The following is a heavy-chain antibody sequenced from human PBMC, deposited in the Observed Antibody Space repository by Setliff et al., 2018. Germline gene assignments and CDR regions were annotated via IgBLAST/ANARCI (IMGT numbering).Heavy chain of an antibody. V-gene: IGHV3-23*01. CDR1: GFTFRSYA. Sequence: GGSLRLSCAASGFTFRSYAMSWVRQAPGKGLEWVSAISGSGVSTYYEDSVKGRFTISRDNAKNSLYLQMNSLRAEDTAVYYCARDHVYGSQYYYYYYGMDVWGQGTTVTVSS. CDR2: ISGSGVST. J-gene: IGHJ6*02. D-gene: IGHD3-10*01. CDR3: ARDHVYGSQYYYYYYGMDV.